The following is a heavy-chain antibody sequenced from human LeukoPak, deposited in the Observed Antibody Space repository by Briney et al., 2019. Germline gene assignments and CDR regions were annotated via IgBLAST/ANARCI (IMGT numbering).Heavy chain of an antibody. D-gene: IGHD6-13*01. J-gene: IGHJ3*02. CDR2: IYYSGST. Sequence: SETLSLTCTVSGGSISSSSYYWGWIRQPPGKGLEWIGSIYYSGSTYYNPSLKSRVTISVDTSKNQFSLKLSSVTAADTAVYYCARDLTGSSWFRDILGDAFDIWAQGTMVTVSS. CDR3: ARDLTGSSWFRDILGDAFDI. CDR1: GGSISSSSYY. V-gene: IGHV4-39*07.